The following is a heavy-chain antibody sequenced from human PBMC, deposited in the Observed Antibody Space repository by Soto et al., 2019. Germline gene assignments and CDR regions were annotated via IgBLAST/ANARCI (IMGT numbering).Heavy chain of an antibody. CDR1: GGTFSSYA. CDR2: IIPIFGTA. J-gene: IGHJ4*02. Sequence: QVQLVQSWAEVKKPGSSVKVSCKASGGTFSSYAISWVRQAPGQGLEWMGGIIPIFGTANYAQKFQGRVKITADESTSTAYMELRSLRSEDTEVYYCASDNSVAAQNFDYWGQGTLVTVSS. D-gene: IGHD6-6*01. V-gene: IGHV1-69*01. CDR3: ASDNSVAAQNFDY.